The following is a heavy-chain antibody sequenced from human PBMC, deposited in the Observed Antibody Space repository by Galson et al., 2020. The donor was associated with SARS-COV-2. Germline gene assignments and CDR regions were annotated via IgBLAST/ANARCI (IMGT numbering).Heavy chain of an antibody. J-gene: IGHJ4*02. CDR2: ISGSGGST. Sequence: GESLKISCAASGFTFSSYAMRWVRQAPGKGLEWVSAISGSGGSTYYADSVKGRFTISRDNSKNTLYLQMNSLRAEDTAVYYCAKDPYYDDSSGYHWGQGTLVTVSS. V-gene: IGHV3-23*01. CDR3: AKDPYYDDSSGYH. D-gene: IGHD3-22*01. CDR1: GFTFSSYA.